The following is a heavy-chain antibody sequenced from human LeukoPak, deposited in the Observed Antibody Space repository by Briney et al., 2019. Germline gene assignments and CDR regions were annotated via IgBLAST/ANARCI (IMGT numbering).Heavy chain of an antibody. CDR1: GGSITSYY. CDR2: IYYSGST. Sequence: SETLSLTCTVSGGSITSYYWNWIRQPPGKGLEWIGYIYYSGSTNYNPSLKSRVTISVDTSKNQFSLKLSSVTAADTAVYYCARDLGPWGGYDGYYYYYYGMDVWGQGTTVTVSS. J-gene: IGHJ6*02. D-gene: IGHD5-12*01. CDR3: ARDLGPWGGYDGYYYYYYGMDV. V-gene: IGHV4-59*01.